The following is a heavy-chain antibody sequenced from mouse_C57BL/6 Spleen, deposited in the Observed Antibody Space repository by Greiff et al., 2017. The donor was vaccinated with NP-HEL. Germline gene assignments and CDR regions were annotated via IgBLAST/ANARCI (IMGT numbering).Heavy chain of an antibody. CDR3: ARQVYSNYDYAMDY. D-gene: IGHD2-5*01. CDR2: ISSGSSTI. J-gene: IGHJ4*01. Sequence: EVQLVESGGGLVKPGGSLKLSCAASGFTFSDYGMHWVRQAPEKGLEWVAYISSGSSTIYYADTVKGRFTISRDNAKNTLFLPMTSLRSADTAMYYCARQVYSNYDYAMDYWGQGTSVTVSS. V-gene: IGHV5-17*01. CDR1: GFTFSDYG.